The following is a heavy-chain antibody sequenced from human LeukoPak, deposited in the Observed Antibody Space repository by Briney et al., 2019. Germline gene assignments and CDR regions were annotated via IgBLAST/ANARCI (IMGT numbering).Heavy chain of an antibody. V-gene: IGHV3-11*05. J-gene: IGHJ5*02. CDR2: ISPSTTHT. D-gene: IGHD1-26*01. CDR1: GFTFSGYY. CDR3: ARGGHGAADQ. Sequence: GGSLRLSCAASGFTFSGYYMSWSRQAPGKGLEWLSYISPSTTHTSYADSVKGRFTISRDSAKNLLYLQMNSLRAEDTAVYYCARGGHGAADQWGQGTLVTVSS.